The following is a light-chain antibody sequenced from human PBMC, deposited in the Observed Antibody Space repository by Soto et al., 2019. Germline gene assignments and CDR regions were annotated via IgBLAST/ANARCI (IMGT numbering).Light chain of an antibody. V-gene: IGKV3-20*01. CDR3: QQYGSSPLT. CDR2: GAS. J-gene: IGKJ3*01. CDR1: QSVSSNY. Sequence: EIVLTQSPGTLSLSPGERATLSCRASQSVSSNYLAWYQQRPGQAPRLLIYGASIRATGIPDRFSGGGSGADFTLTISRLEPEDFAVYYSQQYGSSPLTFGPGTKVDIK.